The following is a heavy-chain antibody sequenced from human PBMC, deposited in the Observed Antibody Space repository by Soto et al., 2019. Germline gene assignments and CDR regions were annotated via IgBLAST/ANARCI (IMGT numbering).Heavy chain of an antibody. Sequence: GESLKISCAASGFTFSSYSMNWVRQAPGKGLEWVSYISSSSSTIYYADSVKGRFTISRDNAKNSLYLQMNSLRAEDTAVYYCASGGFVPAASLIDYWGQGTLVTVSS. CDR1: GFTFSSYS. CDR2: ISSSSSTI. D-gene: IGHD2-2*01. J-gene: IGHJ4*02. CDR3: ASGGFVPAASLIDY. V-gene: IGHV3-48*01.